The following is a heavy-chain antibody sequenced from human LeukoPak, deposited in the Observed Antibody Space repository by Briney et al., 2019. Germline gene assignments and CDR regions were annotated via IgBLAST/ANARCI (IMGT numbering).Heavy chain of an antibody. CDR3: ARDVGYYDSSGSNALDY. V-gene: IGHV1-18*04. J-gene: IGHJ4*02. CDR2: ISAYNGNT. CDR1: GYTFVNYY. Sequence: ASVKVSCKASGYTFVNYYIHWVRQAPGQGLEWMGWISAYNGNTNYAQKLQGRVTMTTDTSTSTAYMELRSLRSDDTAVYYCARDVGYYDSSGSNALDYWGQGTLVTVSS. D-gene: IGHD3-22*01.